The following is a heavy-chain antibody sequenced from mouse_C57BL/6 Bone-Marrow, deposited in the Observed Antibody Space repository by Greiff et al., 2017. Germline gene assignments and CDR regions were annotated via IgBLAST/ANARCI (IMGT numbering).Heavy chain of an antibody. CDR1: GYTFTSYW. J-gene: IGHJ4*01. CDR3: ARGDYHARDY. Sequence: QVQLKQPGAELVKPGASVKLSCKASGYTFTSYWMLWVKQRPGQGLEWIGEIDPSDSYTNYNQKFKGKATLTVDTSSSTAYMQLSSLTSEDSAVYYCARGDYHARDYWGQGTSVTVSS. V-gene: IGHV1-50*01. CDR2: IDPSDSYT.